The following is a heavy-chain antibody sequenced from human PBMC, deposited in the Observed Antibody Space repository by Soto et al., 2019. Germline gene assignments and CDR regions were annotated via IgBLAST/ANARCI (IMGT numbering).Heavy chain of an antibody. D-gene: IGHD6-19*01. V-gene: IGHV3-9*01. Sequence: EVQLVESGGGLVQPGRSLRLSCAASGFTFDDYAMHWVRQAPGKGLEWVSGISWNSGSIGYADSVKGRFTISRDDSKNTAYLLMNSLKTEDTAVYYCTRQHLDVPVASAIDYWGQGPLVSVSS. CDR1: GFTFDDYA. CDR2: ISWNSGSI. CDR3: TRQHLDVPVASAIDY. J-gene: IGHJ4*02.